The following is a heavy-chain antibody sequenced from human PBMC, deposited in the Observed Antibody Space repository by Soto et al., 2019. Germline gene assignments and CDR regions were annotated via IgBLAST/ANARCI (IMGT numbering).Heavy chain of an antibody. CDR2: IYWDDDK. D-gene: IGHD3-22*01. J-gene: IGHJ6*02. V-gene: IGHV2-5*02. CDR1: GFSLSTSGVG. CDR3: AREGGYDSSSHHHYGMDV. Sequence: SGPTLVNPTQTLTLTCTFSGFSLSTSGVGVGWIRQPPGKALEWLALIYWDDDKRYSPSLKSRLTITKDTSKNQVVLTMTNMDPVDTATYYCAREGGYDSSSHHHYGMDVWGQGTTVTV.